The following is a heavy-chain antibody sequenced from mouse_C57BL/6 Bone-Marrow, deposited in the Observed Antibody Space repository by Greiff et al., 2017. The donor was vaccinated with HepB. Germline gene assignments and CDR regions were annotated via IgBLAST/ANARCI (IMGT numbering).Heavy chain of an antibody. Sequence: DVQLVESGGGLVQPGGSLKLSCAASGFTFSDYYMYWVRQTPEKRLEWVAYISNGGGSTYYPDTVKGRFTISRDNAKNTLYLQMSRLKSEDTAMYYCARHDAYYYGSSYPLYAMDYWGQGTSVTVSS. D-gene: IGHD1-1*01. J-gene: IGHJ4*01. CDR1: GFTFSDYY. V-gene: IGHV5-12*01. CDR3: ARHDAYYYGSSYPLYAMDY. CDR2: ISNGGGST.